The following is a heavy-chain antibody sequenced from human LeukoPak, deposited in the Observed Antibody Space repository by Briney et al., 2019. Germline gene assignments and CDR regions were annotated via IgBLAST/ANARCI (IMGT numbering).Heavy chain of an antibody. V-gene: IGHV1-2*02. J-gene: IGHJ4*02. CDR1: GYTFTGYY. CDR2: INPNSGGT. D-gene: IGHD3-22*01. CDR3: ARDPYDSSGYYFDY. Sequence: ASVKVSCKASGYTFTGYYMHWVRQAPGQGLEWMGWINPNSGGTNYAQKFQSRVTMTRDTSISTAYMELSRLRSDDTAVYYCARDPYDSSGYYFDYWGQGTLVTVSS.